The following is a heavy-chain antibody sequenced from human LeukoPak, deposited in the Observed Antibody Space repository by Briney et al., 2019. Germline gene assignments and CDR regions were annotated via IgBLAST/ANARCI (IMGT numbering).Heavy chain of an antibody. J-gene: IGHJ4*02. CDR2: INPYSGGT. D-gene: IGHD1-1*01. CDR3: ARASNRDSTGPIGF. Sequence: ASAKVSCKSSGYKFVDYYIHWVRQAPGQGLEWMGWINPYSGGTNYARKFQGRVTMTRDTSISTAYMELNRLRPDDAAVYFCARASNRDSTGPIGFWGQGTLVTVSS. CDR1: GYKFVDYY. V-gene: IGHV1-2*02.